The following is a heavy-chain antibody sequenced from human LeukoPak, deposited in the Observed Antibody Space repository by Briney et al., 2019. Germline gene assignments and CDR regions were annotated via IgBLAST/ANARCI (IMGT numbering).Heavy chain of an antibody. CDR2: ISSSSSYI. J-gene: IGHJ5*02. V-gene: IGHV3-21*01. CDR1: GFTFSSYS. CDR3: ARGGQWLVQSGWFDP. D-gene: IGHD6-19*01. Sequence: GGSLRLSCAASGFTFSSYSMNWVRQAPGKGLEWVSSISSSSSYIYYADSVKGRFTISRDNAKNSLYLQMNSLRAEDTAVYYCARGGQWLVQSGWFDPWGQGTLVTVSS.